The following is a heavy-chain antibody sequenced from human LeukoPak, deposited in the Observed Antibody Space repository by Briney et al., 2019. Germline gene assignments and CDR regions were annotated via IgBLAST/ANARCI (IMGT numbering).Heavy chain of an antibody. V-gene: IGHV3-30-3*01. CDR2: ISYDGSNK. CDR3: ARDFYRRYSSSWPLY. Sequence: GGSLRLSCAASGFTFSSYAMHWVRQAPGKGLEWVAVISYDGSNKYYADSVKGRFTISRDNSKNTLYLQMNSLGAEDTAVYCCARDFYRRYSSSWPLYWGQGTLVTVSS. J-gene: IGHJ4*02. CDR1: GFTFSSYA. D-gene: IGHD6-13*01.